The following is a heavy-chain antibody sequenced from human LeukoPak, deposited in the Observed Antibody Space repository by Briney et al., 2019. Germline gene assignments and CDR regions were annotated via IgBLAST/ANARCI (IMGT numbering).Heavy chain of an antibody. Sequence: ASVKVSCKASGYTFTGYYMHWVRQAPGQGLEWMGWINPNSGGTNYAQKFQGRVTMTRDTSISTAYMELSSLRSEDTAVYYCARGRYPFYDFWSGYYRWSNYYGMDVWGQGTTVTVSS. CDR2: INPNSGGT. CDR3: ARGRYPFYDFWSGYYRWSNYYGMDV. D-gene: IGHD3-3*01. V-gene: IGHV1-2*02. CDR1: GYTFTGYY. J-gene: IGHJ6*02.